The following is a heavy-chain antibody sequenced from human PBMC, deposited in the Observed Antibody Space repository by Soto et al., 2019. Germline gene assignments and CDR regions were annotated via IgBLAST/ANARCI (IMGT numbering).Heavy chain of an antibody. Sequence: ASVKVSCKASGYTFTSYYMHWVRQAPGQGLEWMGIINPSGGSTSYAQKFQGRVTMTRDTSTSTVYMELSSLRSEDTAVYYCARDPVGAETATDFDYWGQATLVTVSS. D-gene: IGHD1-26*01. CDR2: INPSGGST. CDR1: GYTFTSYY. CDR3: ARDPVGAETATDFDY. J-gene: IGHJ4*02. V-gene: IGHV1-46*01.